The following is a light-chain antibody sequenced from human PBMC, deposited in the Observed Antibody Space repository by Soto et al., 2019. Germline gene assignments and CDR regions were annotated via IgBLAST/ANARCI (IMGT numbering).Light chain of an antibody. Sequence: EIVLTQSPCTVSLSPGQRATISCRASRTVDSTYLAWYQQKPGQAPRLLIYAVSTRATGIPDRFSGSGSGTDFTLTISRLEPEDFAVYHCQQSVGSSRPFGHGSKVDIK. CDR3: QQSVGSSRP. V-gene: IGKV3-20*01. J-gene: IGKJ1*01. CDR2: AVS. CDR1: RTVDSTY.